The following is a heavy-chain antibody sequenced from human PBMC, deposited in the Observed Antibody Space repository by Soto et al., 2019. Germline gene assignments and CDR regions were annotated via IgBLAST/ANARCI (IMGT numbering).Heavy chain of an antibody. V-gene: IGHV3-33*01. J-gene: IGHJ6*02. D-gene: IGHD4-17*01. CDR1: GFTFSNYG. CDR3: ARYYGSMDV. CDR2: IWYDGSNK. Sequence: QVQLVESGGGVVQPGRSLRLSCAASGFTFSNYGMHWVRQAPGKGLECVAVIWYDGSNKYYADSVKGRFTISRDNSKTTLYLQMNSLRAEDTAVYYCARYYGSMDVWGQGTAVTVSS.